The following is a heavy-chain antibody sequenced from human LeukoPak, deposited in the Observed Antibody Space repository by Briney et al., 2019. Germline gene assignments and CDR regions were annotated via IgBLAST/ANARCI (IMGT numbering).Heavy chain of an antibody. CDR3: ARGKIELWSSDAFHI. V-gene: IGHV3-30*04. Sequence: PGGSLRLSCAASGFTFNSYAMTWVRQAPGKGPEWVAVISYDGSNKYYADSVKGRFTISRDNSKNTLYLHMNSLIVEDTAVYYCARGKIELWSSDAFHIWGQGTLVTVSS. CDR1: GFTFNSYA. J-gene: IGHJ3*02. CDR2: ISYDGSNK. D-gene: IGHD5-18*01.